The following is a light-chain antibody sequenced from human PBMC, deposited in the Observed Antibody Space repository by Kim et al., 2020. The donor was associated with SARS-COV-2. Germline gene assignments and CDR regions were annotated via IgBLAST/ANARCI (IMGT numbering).Light chain of an antibody. J-gene: IGLJ3*02. CDR2: QDD. Sequence: SPGRPATITCSGDKLGDKYAYWYQQKPGQSPVLVIYQDDKRPSGIPERFSGSNSGNTAILTISGTQTMDESDYYCQAWDSSTSGVFGGGTQLTVL. CDR3: QAWDSSTSGV. V-gene: IGLV3-1*01. CDR1: KLGDKY.